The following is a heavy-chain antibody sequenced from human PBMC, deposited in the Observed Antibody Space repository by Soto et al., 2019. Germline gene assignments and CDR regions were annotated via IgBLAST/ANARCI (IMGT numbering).Heavy chain of an antibody. D-gene: IGHD2-21*02. Sequence: QVQLQESGPGLVKPSQTLSLTCTVSGGSISSGDYYWSWIRQPPGKGLEWIGYIYYSGSTYYNPXXKSRATISEAXXTXQXXVNPSSVTAADTAVYYCASDCGGDCYSYYYYGMDVWGQGTTVTVSS. CDR2: IYYSGST. J-gene: IGHJ6*02. V-gene: IGHV4-30-4*01. CDR1: GGSISSGDYY. CDR3: ASDCGGDCYSYYYYGMDV.